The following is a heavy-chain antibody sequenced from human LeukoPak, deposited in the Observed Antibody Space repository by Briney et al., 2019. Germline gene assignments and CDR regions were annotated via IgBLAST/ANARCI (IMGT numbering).Heavy chain of an antibody. Sequence: GGSLRLSCAASGFIFSSYPMNWVRQAPGKGLEWVSTISGTSSYIQYADSVKGRFTISRDNSKNTLYLQMNSLRAEDTAVYYCAKEGALYYYDSSGYYPYWGQGTLVTVSS. V-gene: IGHV3-21*04. J-gene: IGHJ4*02. CDR3: AKEGALYYYDSSGYYPY. CDR2: ISGTSSYI. CDR1: GFIFSSYP. D-gene: IGHD3-22*01.